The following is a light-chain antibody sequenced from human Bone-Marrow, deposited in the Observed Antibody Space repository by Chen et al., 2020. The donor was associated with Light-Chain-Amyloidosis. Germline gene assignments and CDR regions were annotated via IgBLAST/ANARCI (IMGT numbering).Light chain of an antibody. CDR1: HTISAW. CDR2: QAS. J-gene: IGKJ1*01. CDR3: HQYKSFPWT. Sequence: DIQMTQSPSTLSASVGDRVTITCRASHTISAWLAWYQQKPGKAPKVLIYQASSLESGVPSRFSGSGSGTEFTLTISSLQPDDFATYYCHQYKSFPWTFGKGTKVEMK. V-gene: IGKV1-5*03.